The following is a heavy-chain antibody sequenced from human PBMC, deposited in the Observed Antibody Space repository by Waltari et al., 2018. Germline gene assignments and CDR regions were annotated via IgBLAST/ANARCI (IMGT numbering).Heavy chain of an antibody. D-gene: IGHD3-3*01. CDR3: ARESLTEDFWSGRRYYYYGMDV. CDR2: IYYRGST. Sequence: QVQLQESGPGLVKPSETLSLTCTVSGGSISSYYWSWLRQPPGKGLEWIGYIYYRGSTNSNPSLKSRVTISVDTSKNQFSLKRSSVTAADTAVYYCARESLTEDFWSGRRYYYYGMDVWGQGTTVTVSS. CDR1: GGSISSYY. J-gene: IGHJ6*02. V-gene: IGHV4-59*01.